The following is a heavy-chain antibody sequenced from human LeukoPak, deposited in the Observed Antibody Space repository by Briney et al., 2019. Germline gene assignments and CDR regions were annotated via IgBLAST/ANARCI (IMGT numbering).Heavy chain of an antibody. V-gene: IGHV1-2*02. CDR2: INPNSGGT. D-gene: IGHD3-10*01. CDR1: GYTFTGYY. CDR3: ARSLLWFGESYYFDY. Sequence: ASVKVSCKASGYTFTGYYMHWVRQAPGQGLEWMGWINPNSGGTNYAQKFQGRVTMTRDTSISTAYMELSRLRSDDTALYYCARSLLWFGESYYFDYWGQGTLVTVSS. J-gene: IGHJ4*02.